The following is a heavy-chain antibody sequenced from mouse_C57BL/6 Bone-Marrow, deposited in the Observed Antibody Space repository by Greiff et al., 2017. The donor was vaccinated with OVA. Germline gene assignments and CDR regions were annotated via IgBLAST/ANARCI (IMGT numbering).Heavy chain of an antibody. CDR3: ARGRDSPLAY. D-gene: IGHD3-3*01. Sequence: QVQLQQPGAELVRPGTSVKLSCKASGYTFTSYWMHWVKQRPGQGLEWIGVIDPSDSYTNYNQKFKGKATLTVDTSSSTAYMQLSSLTSEDSAVYYCARGRDSPLAYWGQGTLVTVSA. J-gene: IGHJ3*01. V-gene: IGHV1-59*01. CDR1: GYTFTSYW. CDR2: IDPSDSYT.